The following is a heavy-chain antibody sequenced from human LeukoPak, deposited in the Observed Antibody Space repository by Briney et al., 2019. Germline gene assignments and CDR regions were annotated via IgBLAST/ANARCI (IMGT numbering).Heavy chain of an antibody. V-gene: IGHV3-20*04. CDR2: INWNGGST. D-gene: IGHD3-22*01. Sequence: GGSLRLSCAASGFTFDDYGMSWVRQAPGKGLEWVSGINWNGGSTGYADSVKGRFTISRDNAKNSLYLQMSSLGAEDTALYYCARADSSGYYYAFDIWGQGTMVTVSS. J-gene: IGHJ3*02. CDR3: ARADSSGYYYAFDI. CDR1: GFTFDDYG.